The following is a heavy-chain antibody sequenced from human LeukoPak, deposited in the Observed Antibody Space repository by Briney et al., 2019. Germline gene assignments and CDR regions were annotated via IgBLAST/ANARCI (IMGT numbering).Heavy chain of an antibody. D-gene: IGHD3-22*01. CDR3: ARGYYDSSGSRYFQH. Sequence: SQTLSLTCTVSGGSLSSGDYYWSWIRQPPGKGLEWIGYIYYSGSTYYNPSLKSRVTKSVDTSKNQFSLKLSSVTAADTAVYYCARGYYDSSGSRYFQHWGQGTLVTVSS. CDR1: GGSLSSGDYY. CDR2: IYYSGST. J-gene: IGHJ1*01. V-gene: IGHV4-30-4*01.